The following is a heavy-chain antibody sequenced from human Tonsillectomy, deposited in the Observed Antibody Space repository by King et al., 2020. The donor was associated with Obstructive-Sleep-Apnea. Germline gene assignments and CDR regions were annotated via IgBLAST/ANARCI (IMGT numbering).Heavy chain of an antibody. CDR3: ATIAARPYGLDV. D-gene: IGHD6-6*01. CDR2: SYYSGST. J-gene: IGHJ6*02. CDR1: GGSISSSSYY. V-gene: IGHV4-39*07. Sequence: LQLQESGPGLVKPSETLSLTCTVSGGSISSSSYYWGWIRQPPGKGLEWIGSSYYSGSTYYNPSLKSRVTISVDTSKNQFSLRQSSVTAADTAVYYCATIAARPYGLDVWGQGTTVTVSS.